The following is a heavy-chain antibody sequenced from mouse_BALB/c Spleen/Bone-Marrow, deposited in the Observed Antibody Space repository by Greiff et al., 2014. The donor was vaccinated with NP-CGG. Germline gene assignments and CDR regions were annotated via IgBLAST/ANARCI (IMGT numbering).Heavy chain of an antibody. CDR1: GYTFTSYW. CDR3: AYYRYDVNY. D-gene: IGHD2-14*01. CDR2: IAPGSGST. J-gene: IGHJ2*01. V-gene: IGHV1S41*01. Sequence: DLVKPGASVKLSCKASGYTFTSYWINWIKQRPGQGLEWIGRIAPGSGSTYYNEMFKGKATLTVDTSSSTAYILFSSLSSEDSAVYFCAYYRYDVNYWGQGTTLTVSS.